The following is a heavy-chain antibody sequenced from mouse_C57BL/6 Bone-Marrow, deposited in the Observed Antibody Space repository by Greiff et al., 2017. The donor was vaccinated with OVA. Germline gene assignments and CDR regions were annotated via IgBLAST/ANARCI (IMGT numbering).Heavy chain of an antibody. J-gene: IGHJ2*01. CDR2: IYFGDGYT. D-gene: IGHD1-1*01. CDR1: GYTFTSYG. CDR3: ASYYYGRERGFDY. V-gene: IGHV1-58*01. Sequence: EVHLVESGAELVRPGSSVKLSCTTSGYTFTSYGITWVQQRPGQGLEWVGYIYFGDGYTEYNEKFKGQATLTSDTSSRTACMQLSSLTSEDSAIYVGASYYYGRERGFDYWGQGTTLTVSS.